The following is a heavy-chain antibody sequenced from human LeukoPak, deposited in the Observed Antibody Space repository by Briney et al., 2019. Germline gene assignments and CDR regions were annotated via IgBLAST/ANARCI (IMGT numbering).Heavy chain of an antibody. Sequence: NPTDTPSLTCTAPGGSISSYYWSWIRQPPAKRLHCIGYVYYSASPNSTPSLNSRLPISVDSSKNQFSLRLSSVTPADTAVYYCARYFDWPWAFDIWGQGTMVTVSS. D-gene: IGHD3-9*01. CDR1: GGSISSYY. V-gene: IGHV4-59*07. CDR3: ARYFDWPWAFDI. J-gene: IGHJ3*02. CDR2: VYYSASP.